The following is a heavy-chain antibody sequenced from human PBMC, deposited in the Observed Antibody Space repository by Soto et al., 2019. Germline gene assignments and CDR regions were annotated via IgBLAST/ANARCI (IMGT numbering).Heavy chain of an antibody. CDR1: GFTFSTSV. CDR3: AREEFEDGRGHFDY. CDR2: ISYGGVNK. Sequence: QVQLVESGGGVVQPGGSLRLSCAASGFTFSTSVMHWVRQAPGKGLEWMAIISYGGVNKYYGDSVKGRFTISRDISESTLYLLMNSLRTEDTAVYYCAREEFEDGRGHFDYWGQGTLVSVSS. D-gene: IGHD3-22*01. J-gene: IGHJ4*02. V-gene: IGHV3-30-3*01.